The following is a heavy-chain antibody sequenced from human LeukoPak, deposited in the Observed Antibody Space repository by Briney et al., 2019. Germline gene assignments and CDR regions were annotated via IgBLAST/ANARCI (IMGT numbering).Heavy chain of an antibody. CDR3: ARYCNSTSCILRGFDY. V-gene: IGHV4-38-2*01. D-gene: IGHD2-2*01. CDR2: IYHTGST. CDR1: GYSFTSGRY. Sequence: SETLSLTCSVSGYSFTSGRYWGWIRQPPGKGLEWIGNIYHTGSTHYNPSLKSRVTISVDTSKNQFSLKLSSVTAADTAVYYCARYCNSTSCILRGFDYWGQGTLVTVSS. J-gene: IGHJ4*02.